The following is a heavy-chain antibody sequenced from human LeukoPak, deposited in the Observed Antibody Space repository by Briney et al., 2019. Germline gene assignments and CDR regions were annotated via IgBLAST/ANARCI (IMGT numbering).Heavy chain of an antibody. D-gene: IGHD6-13*01. J-gene: IGHJ4*02. CDR1: GFTFSDHY. V-gene: IGHV3-11*03. CDR3: ARRASAALKYAFDY. CDR2: ISSSGSYT. Sequence: GGSLRLSCAASGFTFSDHYMSWIRQAPGKGLEWVSYISSSGSYTNYADSEKGRFTISRDNAKNSLYLQMNSLRAEDTAVYYCARRASAALKYAFDYWGQGTLVTVSS.